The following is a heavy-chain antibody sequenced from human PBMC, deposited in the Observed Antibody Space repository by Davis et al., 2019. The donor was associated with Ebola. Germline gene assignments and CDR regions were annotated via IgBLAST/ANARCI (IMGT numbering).Heavy chain of an antibody. D-gene: IGHD1-26*01. J-gene: IGHJ6*02. Sequence: MPSETLSLTCTVSGGSVSSGSYYWSWIRQPPEKGLEWVGYIYYSGSTNYNPSLKSRVTISVDTSKNQFSLKLSSVTAADTAVYYCARGLLLYYYYGMDVWGQGTTVTVSS. V-gene: IGHV4-61*01. CDR1: GGSVSSGSYY. CDR2: IYYSGST. CDR3: ARGLLLYYYYGMDV.